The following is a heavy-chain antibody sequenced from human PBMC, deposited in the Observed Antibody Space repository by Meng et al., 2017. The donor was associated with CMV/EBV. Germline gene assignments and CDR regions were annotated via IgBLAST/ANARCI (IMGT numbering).Heavy chain of an antibody. V-gene: IGHV3-74*01. D-gene: IGHD1-26*01. CDR2: ISRDDGRT. J-gene: IGHJ4*02. CDR1: GFTSRSHM. CDR3: ARGVGEFLGWEMGY. Sequence: EVYVWGPWGGSVPPGGPRTLSCAASGFTSRSHMMQRVGQGPGKGLVWVPRISRDDGRTNYAGSVEGRFTISRDIAKNTLYLQMSSLRAEDTAIYYCARGVGEFLGWEMGYWGQGTLVTVSS.